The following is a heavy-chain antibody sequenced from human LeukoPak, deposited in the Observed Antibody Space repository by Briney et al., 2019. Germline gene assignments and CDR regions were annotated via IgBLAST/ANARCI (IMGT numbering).Heavy chain of an antibody. CDR3: AAPGVPAATYYFDY. D-gene: IGHD2-2*01. Sequence: GGSLRLSCAASGFTFSSYGMHWVRQAPGKGLEWVAVIWYGGSNKYYADSVKGRFTISRDNSKNTVYLQMNSLRAEDTAVYYCAAPGVPAATYYFDYWGQGTLVTVSS. CDR2: IWYGGSNK. J-gene: IGHJ4*02. CDR1: GFTFSSYG. V-gene: IGHV3-33*08.